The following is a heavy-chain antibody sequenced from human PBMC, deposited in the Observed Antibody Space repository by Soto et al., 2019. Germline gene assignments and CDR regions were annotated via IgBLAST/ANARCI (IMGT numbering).Heavy chain of an antibody. J-gene: IGHJ6*02. CDR1: GYTFISYG. V-gene: IGHV1-18*01. Sequence: ASVKVSCKASGYTFISYGISCVRQAPGQGLEWMGWISPYNDNTKYAQTLQGRVTLTTDTSTRTAYMELRTLRSDDTAVYYCAREGYYSGSGSFSPPRYYGMDVWGQGTTVTSP. D-gene: IGHD3-10*01. CDR3: AREGYYSGSGSFSPPRYYGMDV. CDR2: ISPYNDNT.